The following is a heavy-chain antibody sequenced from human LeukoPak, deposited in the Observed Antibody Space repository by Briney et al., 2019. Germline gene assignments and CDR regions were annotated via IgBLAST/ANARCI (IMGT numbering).Heavy chain of an antibody. CDR3: AKEIFRDDDDWGRLGH. CDR2: ISHSGATS. V-gene: IGHV3-23*01. D-gene: IGHD3-16*01. J-gene: IGHJ4*02. CDR1: GFTFSSYA. Sequence: GGSLRLSCGAYGFTFSSYAMSWVRQAPGKGLDWVSSISHSGATSHYADSVRGRFTTSRDNSKNTVYLQMKSLRAEDTAIYYCAKEIFRDDDDWGRLGHWGQGTLVTVSS.